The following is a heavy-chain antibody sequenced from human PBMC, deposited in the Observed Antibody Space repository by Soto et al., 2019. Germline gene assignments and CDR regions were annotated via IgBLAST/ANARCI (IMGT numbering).Heavy chain of an antibody. CDR2: ITGGGAT. CDR3: VGGGLSYFDH. J-gene: IGHJ4*02. Sequence: GGSLRLSCVASGFPFNNFEMNWIRQAPGKGLEWISYITGGGATYYADSVKGRFALSRDNAKNSLFLQMNSVGVGDTAVYYCVGGGLSYFDHWGRGTLVTVSS. D-gene: IGHD3-16*01. V-gene: IGHV3-48*03. CDR1: GFPFNNFE.